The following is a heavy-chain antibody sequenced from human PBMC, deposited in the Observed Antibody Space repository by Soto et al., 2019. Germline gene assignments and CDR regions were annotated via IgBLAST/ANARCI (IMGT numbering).Heavy chain of an antibody. CDR3: STDDLGRDSGGYPPFDY. V-gene: IGHV3-15*07. J-gene: IGHJ4*02. CDR2: IKTKIDGGTT. CDR1: GFIFRNAW. D-gene: IGHD3-22*01. Sequence: EVQLAESGGALVKPGESLRLSCAASGFIFRNAWMNWVRQAPGKGLEWVGRIKTKIDGGTTDYAGPVKGRFTISRDDSNNTLFLQMSSLKTEDTAVYYCSTDDLGRDSGGYPPFDYWGQGSLVTVSS.